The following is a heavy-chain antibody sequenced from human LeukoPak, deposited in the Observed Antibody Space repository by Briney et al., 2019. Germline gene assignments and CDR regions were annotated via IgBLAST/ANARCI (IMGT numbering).Heavy chain of an antibody. CDR1: GFTFSSYA. CDR3: AKAQHTAMVRHGDY. Sequence: GGSLRLSCAASGFTFSSYAMSWVRQAPGKGLEWVSSISGSGGSTYYADSVKGRFTISGDNSKNMLYLQMNSLRAEDTAVYYCAKAQHTAMVRHGDYWGRGTLVTVSS. J-gene: IGHJ4*02. CDR2: ISGSGGST. V-gene: IGHV3-23*01. D-gene: IGHD5-18*01.